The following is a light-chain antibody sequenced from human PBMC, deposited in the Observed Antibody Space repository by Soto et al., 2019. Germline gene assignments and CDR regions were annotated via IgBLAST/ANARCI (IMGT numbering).Light chain of an antibody. J-gene: IGKJ2*01. V-gene: IGKV4-1*01. CDR1: QSLFYSANNRDY. CDR3: QQYFTTSSFT. CDR2: WAS. Sequence: DIVMTQSPDSLAVSLGDRATINCKSNQSLFYSANNRDYLAWYQHKAGQPPKLLIYWASTRDSGVPDRFSGSGSGSDFTLTSSSLPAEDVATYDCQQYFTTSSFTFGQGTQLESK.